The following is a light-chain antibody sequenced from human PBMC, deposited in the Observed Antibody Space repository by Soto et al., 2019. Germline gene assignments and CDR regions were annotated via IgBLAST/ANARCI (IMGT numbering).Light chain of an antibody. V-gene: IGKV1-8*01. CDR3: QQYYSYLWT. J-gene: IGKJ1*01. CDR2: AAS. CDR1: QGISSY. Sequence: AIRVTQSPSSFSASTGDRVTITCRASQGISSYLAWYQQKPGKAPKLLIYAASTLQSGVPSRFSGSGSGTDFTLTISCLQSEDFATYYCQQYYSYLWTFGQGTKVEIK.